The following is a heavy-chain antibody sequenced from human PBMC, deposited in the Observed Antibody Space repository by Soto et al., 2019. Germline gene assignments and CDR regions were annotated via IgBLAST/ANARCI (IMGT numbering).Heavy chain of an antibody. CDR3: ARSKRFGELMDYYYYGMDV. CDR1: VGTFSSYA. J-gene: IGHJ6*02. D-gene: IGHD3-10*01. V-gene: IGHV1-69*01. CDR2: IIPIFGTA. Sequence: QVQLVQSGAEVKKPGSSVKVSCKASVGTFSSYAISWVRQSPGQGLEWMVGIIPIFGTANYAQKFHGRVTITADESTSTAYMELSSLRSEDTAVYCCARSKRFGELMDYYYYGMDVWGQGTTVTVSS.